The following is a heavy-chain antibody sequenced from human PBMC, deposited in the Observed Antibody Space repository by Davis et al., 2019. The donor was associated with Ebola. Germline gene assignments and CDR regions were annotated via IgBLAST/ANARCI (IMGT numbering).Heavy chain of an antibody. D-gene: IGHD3-22*01. CDR2: ISWNSGSI. CDR3: AKDMGHGTMILFDI. J-gene: IGHJ3*02. Sequence: PGGSLRLSCAASGFTFDDYAMHWVRQAPGKGLEWVSGISWNSGSIGYADSVKGRFTISRDNAKNSLYLQMNSLRAEDTALYYCAKDMGHGTMILFDIWGQGTMVTVSS. V-gene: IGHV3-9*01. CDR1: GFTFDDYA.